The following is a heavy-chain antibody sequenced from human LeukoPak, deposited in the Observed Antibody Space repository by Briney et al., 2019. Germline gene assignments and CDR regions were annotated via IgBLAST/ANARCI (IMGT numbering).Heavy chain of an antibody. CDR3: AKQGPLYGMDV. CDR2: ISGSGGST. CDR1: GFTFSSYA. Sequence: GGSLRLSCAASGFTFSSYAMSWVRQAPGKGLEWVSAISGSGGSTYYADTVKGRFTISRDNSKSTLHLQMNSLRAEDTPVYFCAKQGPLYGMDVWGQGTTVTVSS. V-gene: IGHV3-23*01. J-gene: IGHJ6*02.